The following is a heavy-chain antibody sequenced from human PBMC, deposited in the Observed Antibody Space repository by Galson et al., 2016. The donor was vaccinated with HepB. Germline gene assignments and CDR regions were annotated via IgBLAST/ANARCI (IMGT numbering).Heavy chain of an antibody. CDR2: IYYGGST. Sequence: ETLSLTCSVSGGSLTNYYWSWIRQPPGKGLEWIGYIYYGGSTNYNPSLKSRLTISIDASKNQFSLKVSSVTAADTAVYYCARAAYGSVDKWGQGTLVTVSS. D-gene: IGHD3-10*01. CDR1: GGSLTNYY. V-gene: IGHV4-59*01. CDR3: ARAAYGSVDK. J-gene: IGHJ4*02.